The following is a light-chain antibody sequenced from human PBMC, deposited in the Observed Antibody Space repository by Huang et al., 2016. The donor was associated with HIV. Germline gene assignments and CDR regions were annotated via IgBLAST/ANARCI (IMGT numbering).Light chain of an antibody. CDR3: QQYNNWPPKVT. CDR2: AAS. CDR1: QSISQT. V-gene: IGKV3-15*01. Sequence: EIVMTQSPATLSVYPGERATLSCRASQSISQTLAWYQQKPGQAPRLLIYAASTRANVVPARFSGSGSGTEFTLTISSLQSEDFAVYYCQQYNNWPPKVTFGGGTKVEIK. J-gene: IGKJ4*01.